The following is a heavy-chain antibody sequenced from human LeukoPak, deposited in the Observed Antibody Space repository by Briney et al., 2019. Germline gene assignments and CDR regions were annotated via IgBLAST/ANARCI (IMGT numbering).Heavy chain of an antibody. CDR2: INHSGST. D-gene: IGHD1-26*01. CDR1: GGSFSGYY. CDR3: AREDYVGAVDY. V-gene: IGHV4-34*01. Sequence: PSETLSLTCAVYGGSFSGYYWSWIRQPPGKGLEWIGEINHSGSTNYNPSLKSRVTISVDTSKNQFSLKLSSVTAADTAVYYCAREDYVGAVDYWGQGTLVTVSS. J-gene: IGHJ4*02.